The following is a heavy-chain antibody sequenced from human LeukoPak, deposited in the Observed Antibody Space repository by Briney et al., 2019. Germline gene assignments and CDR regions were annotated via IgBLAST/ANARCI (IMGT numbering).Heavy chain of an antibody. CDR2: FDPEDGET. D-gene: IGHD5-18*01. V-gene: IGHV1-24*01. J-gene: IGHJ5*02. CDR1: GYTLTELS. Sequence: GVSVKVSCKVSGYTLTELSMHWVRQAPGKGLEWMGGFDPEDGETIYAQKFQGRVTMTEDTSTDTAYMELSSLRSEDTAVYYCATVSPDGDIQLNWFDPWGQGTLVTVSS. CDR3: ATVSPDGDIQLNWFDP.